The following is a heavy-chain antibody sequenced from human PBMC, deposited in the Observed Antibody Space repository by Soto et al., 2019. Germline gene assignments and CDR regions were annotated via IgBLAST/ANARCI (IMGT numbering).Heavy chain of an antibody. Sequence: QITLKASGPTLVKPTQTLTLTCTFSGFSLSTSGVAVGWIRQPPGKALEWLALIYWNDDKRYSPSLKTRLTITKDTSKNQVVLTMTNMDSVDTATYYCAQRRRVVITDTTHWYFDFWGRGTLVTVSS. CDR2: IYWNDDK. CDR3: AQRRRVVITDTTHWYFDF. V-gene: IGHV2-5*01. CDR1: GFSLSTSGVA. D-gene: IGHD3-22*01. J-gene: IGHJ2*01.